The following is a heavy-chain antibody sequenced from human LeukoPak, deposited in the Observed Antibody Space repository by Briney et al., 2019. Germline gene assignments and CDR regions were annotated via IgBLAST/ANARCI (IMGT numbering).Heavy chain of an antibody. V-gene: IGHV3-11*01. CDR2: ISSSGSTI. D-gene: IGHD1-26*01. CDR3: ARDPYSGSYEEEAA. Sequence: GGSLRLSCAASGFTFSDYYMSWIRQAPGKGLEWVSYISSSGSTIYYAASVKGRFTISRDNAKNSLYLQMNSLRAEDTAVYYCARDPYSGSYEEEAAWGQGTLVTVSS. J-gene: IGHJ5*02. CDR1: GFTFSDYY.